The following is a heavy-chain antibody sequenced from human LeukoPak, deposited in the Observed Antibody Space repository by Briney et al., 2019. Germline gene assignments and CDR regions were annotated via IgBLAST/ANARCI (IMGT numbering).Heavy chain of an antibody. CDR3: AKEDCSGGRCYSLHY. CDR1: GFTFDDYG. Sequence: GGSLRLFCGASGFTFDDYGMTWVRQTPGKGLEWASTINWNGGSTAYADSVKGRFTISRDNAKNSLYLQMNSLRAEDAAVYYCAKEDCSGGRCYSLHYWGQGTLVTVSS. D-gene: IGHD2-15*01. V-gene: IGHV3-20*04. J-gene: IGHJ4*02. CDR2: INWNGGST.